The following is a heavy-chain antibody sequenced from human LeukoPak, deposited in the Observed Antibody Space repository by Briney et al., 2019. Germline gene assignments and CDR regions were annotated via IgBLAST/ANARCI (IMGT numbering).Heavy chain of an antibody. CDR2: INHSGST. J-gene: IGHJ4*02. Sequence: SETLSLTCAVYGGSFSGYYWSWIRQPPGKGLEWIGEINHSGSTNYNPSLKSRVTISIDTSKNQFSLKLSSVTAADTAVYYCARAYGSGSYPISNWGQGTLVTVSS. CDR3: ARAYGSGSYPISN. D-gene: IGHD3-10*01. V-gene: IGHV4-34*01. CDR1: GGSFSGYY.